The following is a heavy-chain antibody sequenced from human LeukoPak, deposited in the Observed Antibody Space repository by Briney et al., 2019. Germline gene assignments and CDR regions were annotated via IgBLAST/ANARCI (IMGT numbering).Heavy chain of an antibody. D-gene: IGHD5-24*01. J-gene: IGHJ4*02. CDR3: ARDREMATMSFDY. V-gene: IGHV1-2*02. CDR1: GYTFTGYY. Sequence: ASVKVSCKASGYTFTGYYIHWVRQAPGQGLEWMGWINPNSGGTNYAQKFQSRVTMTRDTSISTAYMELSRLRSDDTAVYYCARDREMATMSFDYWGQGTLVTVSS. CDR2: INPNSGGT.